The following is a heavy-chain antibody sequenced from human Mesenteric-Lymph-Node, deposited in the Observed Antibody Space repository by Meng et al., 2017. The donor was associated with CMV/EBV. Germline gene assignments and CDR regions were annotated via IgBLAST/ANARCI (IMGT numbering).Heavy chain of an antibody. D-gene: IGHD3-16*01. CDR1: GFTFSSYS. V-gene: IGHV3-21*01. CDR3: ARGTCEWPGQGGACGYYYGMDV. Sequence: SCKASGFTFSSYSMNWVRQAPGKGLEWVSSISSSSSYMYYADSVKGRFTISRDNARNSLYLQMNSLRAEDTAVYYCARGTCEWPGQGGACGYYYGMDVWGQGTTVTVSS. CDR2: ISSSSSYM. J-gene: IGHJ6*02.